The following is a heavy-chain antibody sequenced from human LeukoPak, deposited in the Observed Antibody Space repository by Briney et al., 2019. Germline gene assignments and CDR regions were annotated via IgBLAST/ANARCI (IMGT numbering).Heavy chain of an antibody. CDR3: VKDRGDGSYLGDGGFHI. V-gene: IGHV3-9*03. CDR2: INWHGGKT. CDR1: GFTFPLYG. D-gene: IGHD3-10*01. Sequence: GGSLRLSCLASGFTFPLYGMHWVRQSPGKGLLGGGSRINWHGGKTVYADSVKGRFTISRENANNSLYLQMNGLKAEDMDLYHCVKDRGDGSYLGDGGFHIWGQGTIVTVSS. J-gene: IGHJ3*02.